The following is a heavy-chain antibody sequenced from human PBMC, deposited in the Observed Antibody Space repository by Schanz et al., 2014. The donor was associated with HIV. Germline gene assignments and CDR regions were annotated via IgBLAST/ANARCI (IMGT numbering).Heavy chain of an antibody. J-gene: IGHJ4*02. V-gene: IGHV3-30*18. CDR2: LSYDGINK. Sequence: VQLVESGGGLVQPGGSLRLSCAASGFNFNNYAMTWVRQAPGKGLEWVAVLSYDGINKYFADSVKGRFTISRDNSKNTLYLQMTTLRTEDTAVYYCAKPEYDSSGNSQTHFDYWGQGTLVSVSS. D-gene: IGHD3-22*01. CDR3: AKPEYDSSGNSQTHFDY. CDR1: GFNFNNYA.